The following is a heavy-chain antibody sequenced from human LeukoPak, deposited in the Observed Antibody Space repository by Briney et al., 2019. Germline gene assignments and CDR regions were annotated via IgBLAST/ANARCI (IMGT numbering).Heavy chain of an antibody. Sequence: GGSLRLSCAASGFPFSTYSMNWVRQAPGKGLEWVSSISSSGSSTYYADSVKGRFTISRDNAKISLYLQMSSLRAEDTAVYYCARARPYYYHGMDVWGQGTTVTVSS. CDR1: GFPFSTYS. V-gene: IGHV3-21*01. CDR2: ISSSGSST. CDR3: ARARPYYYHGMDV. J-gene: IGHJ6*02.